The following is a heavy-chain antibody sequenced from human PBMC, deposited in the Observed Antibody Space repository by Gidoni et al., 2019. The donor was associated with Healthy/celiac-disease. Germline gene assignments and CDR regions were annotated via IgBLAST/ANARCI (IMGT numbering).Heavy chain of an antibody. Sequence: EVQLVESGGGLVQPGGSLRLSCAASGFPFSSYSMNWVRQAPGKGLEWVSYISSSSSTIYYADSVKGRFTISRDNAKNSLYLQMNSLRAEDTAVYYCARDKVAAAGTGIGYWGQGTLVTVSS. J-gene: IGHJ4*02. CDR2: ISSSSSTI. V-gene: IGHV3-48*01. CDR3: ARDKVAAAGTGIGY. CDR1: GFPFSSYS. D-gene: IGHD6-13*01.